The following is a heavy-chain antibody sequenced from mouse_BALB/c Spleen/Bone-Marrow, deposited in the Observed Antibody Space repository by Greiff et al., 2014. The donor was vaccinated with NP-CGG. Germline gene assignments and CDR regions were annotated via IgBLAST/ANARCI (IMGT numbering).Heavy chain of an antibody. D-gene: IGHD3-1*01. V-gene: IGHV1-5*01. CDR3: TTLARNKFDY. CDR2: IYPGNSDT. J-gene: IGHJ2*01. Sequence: VQLQQSGTVLARPGAAVKMSCKASGYTFSNYWMHWVKQRPGQGLEWIGTIYPGNSDTTYNQKFKGKATLTAVTSTSTAYRELSSLTNEDSAVYYCTTLARNKFDYWGQGTTLTVSS. CDR1: GYTFSNYW.